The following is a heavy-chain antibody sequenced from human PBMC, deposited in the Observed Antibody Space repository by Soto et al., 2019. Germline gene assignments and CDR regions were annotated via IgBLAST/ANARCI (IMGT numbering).Heavy chain of an antibody. CDR3: ARKGAAASYAHYYMDV. D-gene: IGHD6-13*01. CDR1: GGSISSYY. Sequence: SETLSLTCTVSGGSISSYYWIWIRQPPGKGLEWIGYIYYSGSTNYNPSLKSRVTISVDTSKNQFSLKLTSVTAADTAVYYCARKGAAASYAHYYMDVWGRGTAVTVSS. CDR2: IYYSGST. J-gene: IGHJ6*03. V-gene: IGHV4-59*12.